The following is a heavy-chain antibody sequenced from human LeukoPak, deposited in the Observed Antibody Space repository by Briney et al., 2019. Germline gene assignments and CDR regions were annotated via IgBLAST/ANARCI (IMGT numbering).Heavy chain of an antibody. CDR2: IYYSGST. Sequence: SETLSLTCTVSGGSISSYYWSWIRQPPGKGLEWIGYIYYSGSTNYNPSLKSRVTISVDTSKNQFSLKLSSVTAADTAVYYCARSQQPIYGSGSYCFFDYWGQGTLGTVSS. CDR3: ARSQQPIYGSGSYCFFDY. J-gene: IGHJ4*02. CDR1: GGSISSYY. V-gene: IGHV4-59*12. D-gene: IGHD3-10*01.